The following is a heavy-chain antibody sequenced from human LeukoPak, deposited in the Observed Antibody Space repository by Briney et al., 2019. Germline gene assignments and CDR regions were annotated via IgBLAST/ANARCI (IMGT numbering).Heavy chain of an antibody. CDR3: ANTNGYYDL. CDR1: GFTFSSNG. Sequence: PGGSLRLSCAASGFTFSSNGMSWVRKAPGKGLEWVSSISGSGDKTYYADSVKGRFTISRDNSKSTMYLQMNSLRAEDTAVYHCANTNGYYDLWGQGTLVIVSS. D-gene: IGHD3-22*01. J-gene: IGHJ4*02. V-gene: IGHV3-23*01. CDR2: ISGSGDKT.